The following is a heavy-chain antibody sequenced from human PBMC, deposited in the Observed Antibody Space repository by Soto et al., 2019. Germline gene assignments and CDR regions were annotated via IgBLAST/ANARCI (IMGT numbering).Heavy chain of an antibody. V-gene: IGHV4-61*03. J-gene: IGHJ6*02. Sequence: QVQLQESGPGLVKPSETLSLTCTVSGDSVTSGSIYWSWIRQPPGKGLEWIGYVHYTGSTNYNPSLKSRVAISVDTSKNHFSLTLSSVTAADTAVYYCARDRGNFGVVLADFYQYDMDVWGQGTTVTVSS. D-gene: IGHD3-3*01. CDR2: VHYTGST. CDR1: GDSVTSGSIY. CDR3: ARDRGNFGVVLADFYQYDMDV.